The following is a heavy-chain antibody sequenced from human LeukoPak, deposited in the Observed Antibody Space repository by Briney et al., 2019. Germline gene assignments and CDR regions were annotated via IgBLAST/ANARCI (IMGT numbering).Heavy chain of an antibody. D-gene: IGHD2-8*01. CDR1: GRSISSYY. Sequence: SETLSLTCTVSGRSISSYYWNWIRQPPGKGLEWIGFIYCNGSTNYNPSLKSRVTMALDKSKNHLSLNLTSVTASDTAVYYCSRENGAFSPFGYWGQGTLVTVPS. CDR2: IYCNGST. CDR3: SRENGAFSPFGY. J-gene: IGHJ4*02. V-gene: IGHV4-59*12.